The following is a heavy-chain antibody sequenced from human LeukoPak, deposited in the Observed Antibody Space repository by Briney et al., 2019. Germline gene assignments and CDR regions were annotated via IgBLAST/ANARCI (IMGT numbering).Heavy chain of an antibody. J-gene: IGHJ4*02. CDR1: GFSFSDFY. D-gene: IGHD4-17*01. CDR2: ITDSGSTN. CDR3: ARETSNGDYTYLDY. V-gene: IGHV3-11*01. Sequence: GGSLRLSCAASGFSFSDFYMNWIRQAPGKGLEWVSYITDSGSTNYYADSVKGRFTISRDNAKNSLYLQMNSLRAEDTAVYYCARETSNGDYTYLDYWGQGTLVTVSS.